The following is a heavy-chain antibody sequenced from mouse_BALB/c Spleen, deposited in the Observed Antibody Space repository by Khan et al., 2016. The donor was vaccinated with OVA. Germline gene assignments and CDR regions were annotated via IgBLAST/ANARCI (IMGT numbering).Heavy chain of an antibody. CDR3: ARSNGNYWFAY. CDR2: INTYTGEP. Sequence: QIQLVQSGPELKKPGETVKISCKASGYTFTNYGMNWVKQAPGKGLKWMGWINTYTGEPTYADDFKGRVAFSLETSASTAYLQINNLKNEDTTRYFFARSNGNYWFAYWGRGTLVTASA. CDR1: GYTFTNYG. D-gene: IGHD2-1*01. V-gene: IGHV9-3-1*01. J-gene: IGHJ3*01.